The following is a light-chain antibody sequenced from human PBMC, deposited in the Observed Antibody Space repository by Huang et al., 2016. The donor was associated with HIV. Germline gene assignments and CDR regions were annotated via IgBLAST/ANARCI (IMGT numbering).Light chain of an antibody. J-gene: IGKJ5*01. Sequence: EIVLTQSPGTLSLSPGERATLSCRASQSVGSSDLAWYQQKPGQAPRLLIDGASSRATGIPDRFSGSGSGTDFTLTISRLEPEDFAVYYCQQYGSSLITFGQGTRLEIK. V-gene: IGKV3-20*01. CDR1: QSVGSSD. CDR2: GAS. CDR3: QQYGSSLIT.